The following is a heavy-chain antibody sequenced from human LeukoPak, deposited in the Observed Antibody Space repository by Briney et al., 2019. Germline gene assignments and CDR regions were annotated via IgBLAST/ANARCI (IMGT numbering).Heavy chain of an antibody. V-gene: IGHV3-23*01. CDR1: GFTFSGYS. D-gene: IGHD1-26*01. J-gene: IGHJ4*02. CDR3: ATLPLVGTYFDY. CDR2: LSSGGSHT. Sequence: GGSLRLSCAASGFTFSGYSMSWVRQAPGEGLEWVSTLSSGGSHTDYADSVKGRFTISRDYSKNTLYLQMDSLRAEDTAVYYCATLPLVGTYFDYWGQGTLVTVSS.